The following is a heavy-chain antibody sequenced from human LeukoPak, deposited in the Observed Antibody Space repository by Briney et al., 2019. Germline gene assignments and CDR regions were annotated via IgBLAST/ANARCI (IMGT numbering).Heavy chain of an antibody. J-gene: IGHJ5*02. CDR3: ARDARVAGTEYNWFDP. CDR1: GFTFSSYS. V-gene: IGHV3-48*01. D-gene: IGHD6-19*01. Sequence: GGSLRLSCAASGFTFSSYSMNWVRRAPGKGLEWVSYISSSSSTIYYADSVKGRFTISRDNAKNSLYLQMNSLRAEDTAVYYCARDARVAGTEYNWFDPWGQGTLVTVSS. CDR2: ISSSSSTI.